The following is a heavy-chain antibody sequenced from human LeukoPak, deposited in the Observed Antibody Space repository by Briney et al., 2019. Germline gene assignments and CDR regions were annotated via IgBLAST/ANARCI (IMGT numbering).Heavy chain of an antibody. V-gene: IGHV3-48*03. CDR2: IIGSGTTT. Sequence: GGSLRLSCAASGFTFSSYEMNWVRQAHGEGLEWLSYIIGSGTTTQYADPVRDRFTISRDNDKNSLYLQMNSLRADDTAVYYCVRDRGGGYSGDNLFDPGGQGPLVTVSS. CDR3: VRDRGGGYSGDNLFDP. CDR1: GFTFSSYE. J-gene: IGHJ5*02. D-gene: IGHD2-2*03.